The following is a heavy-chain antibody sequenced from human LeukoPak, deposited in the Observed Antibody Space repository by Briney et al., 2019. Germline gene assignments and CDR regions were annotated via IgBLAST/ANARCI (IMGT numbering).Heavy chain of an antibody. J-gene: IGHJ6*02. CDR1: GGSFSGYY. Sequence: PSETPSLTCAVYGGSFSGYYWSWIRQPPGKGLEWIGEINHSGSTNYNPSLKSRVTISIDTSKNQFSLKLSSVTAADTAVYYRARVRWTYGMDVWGQGTTVTVSS. CDR2: INHSGST. D-gene: IGHD4-23*01. V-gene: IGHV4-34*01. CDR3: ARVRWTYGMDV.